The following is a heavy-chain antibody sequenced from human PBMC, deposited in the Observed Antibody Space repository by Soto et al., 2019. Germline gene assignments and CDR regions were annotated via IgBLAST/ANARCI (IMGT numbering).Heavy chain of an antibody. Sequence: VGSLRLSCIVSGFTFNAYTMNWVRQAPGKGLEWVSSISSSSTYIFYADSVKGRFTISRDNTNNSLSLQMNSLKADDTGLYYCASAVTMGWSPQGYWGQGTPVTVSS. J-gene: IGHJ4*02. V-gene: IGHV3-21*06. CDR3: ASAVTMGWSPQGY. D-gene: IGHD4-17*01. CDR2: ISSSSTYI. CDR1: GFTFNAYT.